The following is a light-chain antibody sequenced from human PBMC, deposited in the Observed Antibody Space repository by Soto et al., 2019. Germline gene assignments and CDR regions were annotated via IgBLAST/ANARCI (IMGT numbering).Light chain of an antibody. Sequence: QSALTQPASVSGSPGQSITISCTGTSSDVGSYNLVSWYQQHPGKAPKFMIYEDNKRPSGVSNRFSGSKSGNTASLTISGLQAEDEADYYCCYYVGSNTLVFGGGTKLTVL. CDR3: CYYVGSNTLV. CDR1: SSDVGSYNL. V-gene: IGLV2-23*01. CDR2: EDN. J-gene: IGLJ2*01.